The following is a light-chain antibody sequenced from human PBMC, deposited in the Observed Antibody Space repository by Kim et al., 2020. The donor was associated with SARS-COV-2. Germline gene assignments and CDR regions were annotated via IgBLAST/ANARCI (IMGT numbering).Light chain of an antibody. CDR3: CSYAGSSTFVV. J-gene: IGLJ2*01. CDR2: DVS. CDR1: SSDVGGYNY. V-gene: IGLV2-11*01. Sequence: QSALTQPRSVSGSPGQSVTISCTGTSSDVGGYNYVSWYQQHPGKAPKLMIYDVSKRPSGVPDRFSGSKSGNTASLTISGLQAEDEAAYYCCSYAGSSTFVVFGGGTPLTVL.